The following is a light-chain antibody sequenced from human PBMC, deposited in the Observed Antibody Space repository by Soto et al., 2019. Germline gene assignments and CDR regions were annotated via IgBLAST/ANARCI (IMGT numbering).Light chain of an antibody. Sequence: QSVLKQPPSVSGAPGQRVTISCTGSSSNIGAGYEVHWYQHLPGKAPKLLIYGNTNRPSGVPDRFSGSKSGTSASLAITGLQAEDEADYYRQSYDSSLSASYVFGGGTKLTVL. CDR3: QSYDSSLSASYV. CDR1: SSNIGAGYE. V-gene: IGLV1-40*01. CDR2: GNT. J-gene: IGLJ1*01.